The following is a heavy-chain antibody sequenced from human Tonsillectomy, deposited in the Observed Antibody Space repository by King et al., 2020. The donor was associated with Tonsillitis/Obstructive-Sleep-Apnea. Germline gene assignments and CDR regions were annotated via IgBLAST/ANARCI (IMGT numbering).Heavy chain of an antibody. D-gene: IGHD3-3*01. V-gene: IGHV4-59*01. CDR2: IYYSGST. CDR1: GGSISSYY. J-gene: IGHJ4*02. CDR3: ARSTRTVFGVAQLDY. Sequence: QLQESGPGLVKPSETLSLTCTVSGGSISSYYWSWIRQPPGKGLEWIGYIYYSGSTNYNPSLKSRVTISVDTSKNQLSLKLNSVTAADTAVYYCARSTRTVFGVAQLDYWGQGILVTVSS.